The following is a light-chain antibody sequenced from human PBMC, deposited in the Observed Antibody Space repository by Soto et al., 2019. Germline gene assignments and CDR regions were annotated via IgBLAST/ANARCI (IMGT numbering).Light chain of an antibody. CDR2: KVS. V-gene: IGKV1-5*03. Sequence: DFQMTQSPSTLSASVGDRVTITCRASQSVTHWLAWYQQKPGKAPNLLIYKVSNLESGVPSRYSDSGYGTEYNITINGLQPDDLATYYCQQFRTYPWTFGQWTKVDIK. CDR3: QQFRTYPWT. CDR1: QSVTHW. J-gene: IGKJ1*01.